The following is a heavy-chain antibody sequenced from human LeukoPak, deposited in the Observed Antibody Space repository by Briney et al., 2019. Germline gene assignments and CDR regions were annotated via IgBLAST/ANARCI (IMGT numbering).Heavy chain of an antibody. Sequence: GGSLRLSCEASGFTVNDYMSWIRQAPGKGLEWVSYISPSGSTIFFGDSVKGRFTISRDNSNNSLHLQMNSLRAEDTAVYYCARTSDYYGVDYVDLWGQGTLVTVSS. CDR2: ISPSGSTI. CDR1: GFTVNDY. CDR3: ARTSDYYGVDYVDL. V-gene: IGHV3-11*01. D-gene: IGHD3-10*01. J-gene: IGHJ4*02.